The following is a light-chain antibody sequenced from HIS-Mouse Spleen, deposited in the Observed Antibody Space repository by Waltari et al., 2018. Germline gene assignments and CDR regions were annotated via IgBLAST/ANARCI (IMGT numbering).Light chain of an antibody. J-gene: IGLJ3*02. CDR2: EDN. V-gene: IGLV6-57*04. Sequence: NFMLTQPHSVSESPGKTVTISCTRSSGRIASNYVQGYQQRPGSAPTSVIYEDNQRPSGVPDRFSGSIDSSSNSASLTISGLKTEDEADYYCQSYDSSNLVFGGGTKLTVL. CDR3: QSYDSSNLV. CDR1: SGRIASNY.